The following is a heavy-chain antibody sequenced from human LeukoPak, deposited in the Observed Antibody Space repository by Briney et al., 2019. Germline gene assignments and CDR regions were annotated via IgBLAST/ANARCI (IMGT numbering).Heavy chain of an antibody. V-gene: IGHV4-59*01. CDR1: GGSISSYY. J-gene: IGHJ4*02. Sequence: SETLSLTCTVSGGSISSYYWSWIRQPPGKGLEWIGYIYYSGSTNYNPSLKSRVTISVDTSKNQFSLKLSSVTAADTAVYYCARSGPSYDYVWGSYRYGYYFDYWGQGTLVTVSS. CDR3: ARSGPSYDYVWGSYRYGYYFDY. D-gene: IGHD3-16*02. CDR2: IYYSGST.